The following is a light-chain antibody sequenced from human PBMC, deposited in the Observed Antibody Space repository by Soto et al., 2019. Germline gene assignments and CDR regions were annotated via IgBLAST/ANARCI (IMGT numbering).Light chain of an antibody. J-gene: IGKJ2*01. CDR3: HQYGYSPNT. CDR1: RSVNSRY. V-gene: IGKV3-20*01. CDR2: GTS. Sequence: EIVLTQSPGTLSFSPGDRATLSCRASRSVNSRYLAWYQQKPGQAPRLLIYGTSTRATGIPDRFSGSGSGTDFTLTISRLEPEDFAVYHCHQYGYSPNTFGQGTNLEIK.